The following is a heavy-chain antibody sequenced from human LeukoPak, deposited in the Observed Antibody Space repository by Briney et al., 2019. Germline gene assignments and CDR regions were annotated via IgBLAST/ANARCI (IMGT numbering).Heavy chain of an antibody. CDR2: IRNSGGRT. J-gene: IGHJ4*02. CDR1: GFSFGSNW. CDR3: AKDMIVLGFASDFDY. Sequence: GGSLRLSCVASGFSFGSNWMSWVRQAPGKGLEWVSTIRNSGGRTYYADSVKGRFTISRDDSKNTLYLQTNSLRAEDTAIYYCAKDMIVLGFASDFDYWGQGTLVTVSS. D-gene: IGHD3-22*01. V-gene: IGHV3-23*01.